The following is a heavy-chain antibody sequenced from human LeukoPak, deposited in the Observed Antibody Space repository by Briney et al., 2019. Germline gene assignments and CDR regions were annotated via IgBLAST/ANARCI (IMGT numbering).Heavy chain of an antibody. Sequence: PETPSLTCAVSGGSISTTHRWSWFRQPPGKGLEWIGEIFQTGRTSYNPSLKSRLIISLDKSRNQFSLELSSVTAADTAVYYCARVPAFYYGDYWTSSNSFDYWGKGALVTVSS. CDR3: ARVPAFYYGDYWTSSNSFDY. J-gene: IGHJ4*02. V-gene: IGHV4-4*03. D-gene: IGHD4-17*01. CDR1: GGSISTTHR. CDR2: IFQTGRT.